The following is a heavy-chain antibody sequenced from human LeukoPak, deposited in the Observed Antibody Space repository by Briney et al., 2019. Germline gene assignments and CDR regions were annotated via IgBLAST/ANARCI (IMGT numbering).Heavy chain of an antibody. V-gene: IGHV1-2*02. J-gene: IGHJ6*03. D-gene: IGHD3-22*01. CDR2: INPNSGGT. CDR1: NYTFTTYG. CDR3: ARARLDSSGYYYMDV. Sequence: ASVKVSCKASNYTFTTYGINWVRQAPGQGLEWMGWINPNSGGTNYAQKFQGRVTMTRDTSISTAYMELSRLRSDDTAVYYCARARLDSSGYYYMDVWGKGTTVTVSS.